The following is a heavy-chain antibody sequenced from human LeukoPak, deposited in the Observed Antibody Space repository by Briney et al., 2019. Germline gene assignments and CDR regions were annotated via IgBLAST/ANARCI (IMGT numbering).Heavy chain of an antibody. J-gene: IGHJ5*02. CDR3: ARDGFLDSGVFDP. V-gene: IGHV4-61*08. CDR1: GGSISSGGYY. Sequence: PSETLSLTCTVSGGSISSGGYYWSWIRQHPGKGLEWIGYIYYSGSTNYNPSLKSRVTISVDTSKNQFSLKLSSVTAADTAVYYCARDGFLDSGVFDPWGQGTLVTVSS. CDR2: IYYSGST. D-gene: IGHD3/OR15-3a*01.